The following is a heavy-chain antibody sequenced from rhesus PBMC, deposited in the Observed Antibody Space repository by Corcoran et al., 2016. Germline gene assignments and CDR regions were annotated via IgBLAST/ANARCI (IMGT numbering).Heavy chain of an antibody. J-gene: IGHJ4*01. V-gene: IGHV4-147*01. CDR2: IYGGRGTT. CDR3: ARAGTTVTDFDY. Sequence: QVQLQESGPGLVKPSETLPLTCAVSGASISSNYWSWIRQPPGKGLEWIGYIYGGRGTTSYNPSLKSRVTISKDTSKNQFSLKLSSVTAADTAVYYCARAGTTVTDFDYWGQGVLVTVSS. CDR1: GASISSNY. D-gene: IGHD4-35*01.